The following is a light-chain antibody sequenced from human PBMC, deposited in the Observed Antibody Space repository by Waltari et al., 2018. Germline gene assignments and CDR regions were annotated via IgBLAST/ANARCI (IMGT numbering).Light chain of an antibody. CDR1: QSVGRA. Sequence: EIVLTQSPGTLSLSPGERATLACWASQSVGRALAWYQQKRGQAPRLLIYGASTRASGSPDRFSGSGSGTDFSLTINRREPEDFAVYYCQHYVRLPVTFGQGTKVEIK. V-gene: IGKV3-20*01. CDR2: GAS. J-gene: IGKJ1*01. CDR3: QHYVRLPVT.